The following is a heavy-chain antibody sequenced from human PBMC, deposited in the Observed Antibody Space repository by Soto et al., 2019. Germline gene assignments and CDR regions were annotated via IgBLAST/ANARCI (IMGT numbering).Heavy chain of an antibody. V-gene: IGHV1-2*04. CDR2: INPNSGGT. Sequence: ASVKGSCKASGYTFTGYDMHWVRQAPGQGLEWMGWINPNSGGTNYAQKFQGWVTMTRDTSISTAYMELSRLRSDDTAVYYCARGGGDGYNSIATPSNAEYFQHWGQGTLVTVSS. D-gene: IGHD5-12*01. CDR3: ARGGGDGYNSIATPSNAEYFQH. J-gene: IGHJ1*01. CDR1: GYTFTGYD.